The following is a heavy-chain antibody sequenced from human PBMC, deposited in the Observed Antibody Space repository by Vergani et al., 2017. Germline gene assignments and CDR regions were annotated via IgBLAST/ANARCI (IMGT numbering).Heavy chain of an antibody. CDR3: ARQPHLRAALHFDY. CDR2: IYYSGST. Sequence: QLQLQESGPGLVKPSETLSLTCTVSGGSISSSSYYWGWIRQPPGKGMEWIGSIYYSGSTYYNPSLKSRVTISVDTSKNQFSLKLSSVTATETAVYYCARQPHLRAALHFDYWGQGTLVTVSS. CDR1: GGSISSSSYY. D-gene: IGHD6-6*01. J-gene: IGHJ4*02. V-gene: IGHV4-39*01.